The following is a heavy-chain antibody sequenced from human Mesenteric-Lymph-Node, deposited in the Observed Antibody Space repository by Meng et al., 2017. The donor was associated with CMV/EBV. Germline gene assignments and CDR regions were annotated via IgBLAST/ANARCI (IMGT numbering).Heavy chain of an antibody. CDR3: ARGQRLELRIPMPADV. D-gene: IGHD1-7*01. V-gene: IGHV1-8*03. CDR1: GYTFTSYD. CDR2: MNPNSGNT. Sequence: ASVKVSCKASGYTFTSYDINWVRQATGQGLEWMGWMNPNSGNTGYAQKFQGRVTITRNTSISTAYMELSSLRSEDTAVYYCARGQRLELRIPMPADVWGQGTTVTVSS. J-gene: IGHJ6*02.